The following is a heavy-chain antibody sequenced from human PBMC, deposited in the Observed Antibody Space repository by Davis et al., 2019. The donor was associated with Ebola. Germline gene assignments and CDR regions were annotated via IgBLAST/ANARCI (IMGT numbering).Heavy chain of an antibody. CDR1: GYTFTSYA. CDR2: INAGNGNT. V-gene: IGHV1-3*01. Sequence: AASVKVSCKASGYTFTSYAMHWVRQAPGQRLEWMGWINAGNGNTKYSQKFQDRVTMTRDTSTSTVYMELSSLRSEDTAVYYCARVQWELLGFDYWGQGTLVTVSS. J-gene: IGHJ4*02. D-gene: IGHD1-26*01. CDR3: ARVQWELLGFDY.